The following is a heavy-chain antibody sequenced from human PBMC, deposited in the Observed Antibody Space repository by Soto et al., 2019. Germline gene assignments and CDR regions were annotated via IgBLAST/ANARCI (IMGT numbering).Heavy chain of an antibody. J-gene: IGHJ4*02. D-gene: IGHD4-17*01. CDR2: IYYSGST. Sequence: QVQLQESGPGLVKPSETLSLTCTVSGGSISSYYWSWIRQPPGKGLEWIGYIYYSGSTNYNPSLKSRATISVDTAKTQFSLRLSSVTAADTAVYSCASTTTVTTIEGGPFDYGGQGTLVTVSS. V-gene: IGHV4-59*01. CDR3: ASTTTVTTIEGGPFDY. CDR1: GGSISSYY.